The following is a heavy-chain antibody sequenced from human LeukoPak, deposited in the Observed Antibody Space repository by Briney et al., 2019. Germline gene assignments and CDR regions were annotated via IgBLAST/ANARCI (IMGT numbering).Heavy chain of an antibody. CDR1: GFTFSYAY. V-gene: IGHV3-15*01. CDR3: NSGLNQPRP. CDR2: IKSKTDGGTI. D-gene: IGHD3-16*01. Sequence: SGGSLRLYCAASGFTFSYAYMSWVRQAPGKGLEWVGRIKSKTDGGTIDYAAPVKGRFTISRDDSKNTLYLQMHSLKIEDTAVYYCNSGLNQPRPWGQGTLVTVSS. J-gene: IGHJ5*02.